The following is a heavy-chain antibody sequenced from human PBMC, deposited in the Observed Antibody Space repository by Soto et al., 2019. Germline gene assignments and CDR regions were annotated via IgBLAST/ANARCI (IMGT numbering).Heavy chain of an antibody. CDR2: INPNSGGT. D-gene: IGHD2-2*02. J-gene: IGHJ6*04. V-gene: IGHV1-2*02. CDR1: GYTFTGYY. CDR3: ARDHGLPAAIPRYYYYGIDV. Sequence: ASVKVSCKASGYTFTGYYMHWVRQAPGQGLEWMGWINPNSGGTNYAQKFQGRVTMTRDTSISTAYMELSRLRSDDTAVYYCARDHGLPAAIPRYYYYGIDVWGKGTTGTVSS.